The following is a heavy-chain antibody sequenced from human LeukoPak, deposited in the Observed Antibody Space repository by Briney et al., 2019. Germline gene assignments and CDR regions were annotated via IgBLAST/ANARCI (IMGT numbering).Heavy chain of an antibody. J-gene: IGHJ4*02. Sequence: GASVKVSCKASGYTLTGYYMHWVRQAPGQGLEWMGWINPNSGGTNYAQKFQGRVTMTRDTSISTAYMELSRLRSDDTAVYYCARGARQSSGYYYERDWGQGTLVTVSS. CDR3: ARGARQSSGYYYERD. D-gene: IGHD3-22*01. CDR1: GYTLTGYY. CDR2: INPNSGGT. V-gene: IGHV1-2*02.